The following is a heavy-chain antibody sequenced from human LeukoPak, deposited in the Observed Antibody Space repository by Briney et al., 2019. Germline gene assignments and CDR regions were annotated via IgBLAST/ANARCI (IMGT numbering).Heavy chain of an antibody. CDR3: AKGWYCSGGSCYSGFHFDY. D-gene: IGHD2-15*01. Sequence: PGGSLRLSCAASGFTLSSYAMSWVRQAPGMGLEWVSASSSGGTTYYGESVKGRFTISRDNSKSTLYLQMNSLRADDTAVYYCAKGWYCSGGSCYSGFHFDYWGQGILVAVSS. V-gene: IGHV3-23*01. CDR2: SSSGGTT. J-gene: IGHJ4*02. CDR1: GFTLSSYA.